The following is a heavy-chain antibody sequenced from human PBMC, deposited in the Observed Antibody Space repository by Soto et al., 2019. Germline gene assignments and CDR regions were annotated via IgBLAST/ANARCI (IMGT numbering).Heavy chain of an antibody. CDR2: ISGSGGST. CDR3: AKSRQWLAPNVYYFEY. Sequence: PGGSLRLSCAASGFTFSSYAMSWVRHAPGKGLEWVSAISGSGGSTYYADSVKGRFTISRDNYKNTLYLQMKSLRAEDTAVYYCAKSRQWLAPNVYYFEYWGQGTLVSVSS. V-gene: IGHV3-23*01. CDR1: GFTFSSYA. D-gene: IGHD6-19*01. J-gene: IGHJ4*02.